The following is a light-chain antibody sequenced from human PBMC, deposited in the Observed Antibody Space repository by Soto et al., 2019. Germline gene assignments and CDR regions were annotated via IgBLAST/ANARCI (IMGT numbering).Light chain of an antibody. CDR3: LQDYNYPWT. V-gene: IGKV1-6*01. Sequence: AIQMTQSPSSLSASVGDRVTITCRASQGIGNDLGWYQQKPGKATKVLIYAASSLQSGVPSRFSGSGSGTDFTLTISSLQPEDFATYYCLQDYNYPWTFGQGTKVEIK. CDR2: AAS. CDR1: QGIGND. J-gene: IGKJ1*01.